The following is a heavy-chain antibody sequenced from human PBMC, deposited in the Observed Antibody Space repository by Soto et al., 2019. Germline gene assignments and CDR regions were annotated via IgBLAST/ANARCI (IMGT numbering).Heavy chain of an antibody. J-gene: IGHJ4*02. D-gene: IGHD3-10*01. CDR3: ARDLEFRDGNISHLDY. V-gene: IGHV1-69*01. CDR1: GGTFSSHV. Sequence: QVQLVQSGDEVKKPGSSVKVSCKASGGTFSSHVFNWVRQAPGQGLEWMGGIMPIIGTAKYAQKFQGRVTITADDSTSTAYMELSSLRSEDTAVYYCARDLEFRDGNISHLDYWGQETLVTVSS. CDR2: IMPIIGTA.